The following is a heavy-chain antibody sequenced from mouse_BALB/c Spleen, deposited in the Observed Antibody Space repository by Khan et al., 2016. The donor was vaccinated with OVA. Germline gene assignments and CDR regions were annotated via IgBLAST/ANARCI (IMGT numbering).Heavy chain of an antibody. CDR3: ATSYFYGYYFDY. CDR1: GFTFSSYG. J-gene: IGHJ2*01. V-gene: IGHV5-17*02. CDR2: VSGDSDTI. D-gene: IGHD1-1*01. Sequence: EVELVESGGGLVQPGGSRKLSCAASGFTFSSYGMHWVRQAPEKGLEWVAYVSGDSDTIFYADTVKGRFTISRDNPKNTLFLQMTSLMSEDTDSYYCATSYFYGYYFDYWGPGTTLTVSS.